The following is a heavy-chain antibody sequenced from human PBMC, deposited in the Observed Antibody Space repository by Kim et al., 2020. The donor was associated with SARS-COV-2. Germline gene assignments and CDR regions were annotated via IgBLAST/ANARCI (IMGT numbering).Heavy chain of an antibody. CDR2: INHSGST. CDR1: GGSFSGYY. J-gene: IGHJ4*02. Sequence: SETLSLTCAVYGGSFSGYYWSWIRQPPGKGLEWIGEINHSGSTNYNPSLKSRVTISVDTSKNQFSLKLSSVTAADTAVYYCARRRIAVAVDYWGQGTLVTVSS. D-gene: IGHD6-19*01. V-gene: IGHV4-34*01. CDR3: ARRRIAVAVDY.